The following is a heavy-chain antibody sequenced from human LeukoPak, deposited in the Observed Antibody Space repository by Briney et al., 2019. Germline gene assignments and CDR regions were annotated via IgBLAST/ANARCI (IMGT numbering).Heavy chain of an antibody. V-gene: IGHV4-39*07. CDR1: GGSISSSSYY. Sequence: SETLSLTCTVSGGSISSSSYYWGWIRQPPGKGLEWIGSIYYSGSTYYNPSLKSRVTISVDTSKNQFSLKLSSVTAADTAVYYCARVKVVVITTGFDYWGQGTLVTVSS. CDR2: IYYSGST. D-gene: IGHD3-22*01. J-gene: IGHJ4*02. CDR3: ARVKVVVITTGFDY.